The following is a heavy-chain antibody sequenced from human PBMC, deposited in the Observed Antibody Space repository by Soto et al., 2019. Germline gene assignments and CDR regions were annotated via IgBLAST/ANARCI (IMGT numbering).Heavy chain of an antibody. CDR2: ISYDGSNK. D-gene: IGHD3-22*01. CDR1: GFTFSSYA. Sequence: GGSLRLSCAASGFTFSSYAMHWVRQAPGKGLEWVAVISYDGSNKYYADSVKGRFTISRDNSKNTLYLQMISLRAEDTAVYYCARGPGVDGSETEYYDSSGYYYFDYWGQGTLVTVSS. CDR3: ARGPGVDGSETEYYDSSGYYYFDY. J-gene: IGHJ4*02. V-gene: IGHV3-30-3*01.